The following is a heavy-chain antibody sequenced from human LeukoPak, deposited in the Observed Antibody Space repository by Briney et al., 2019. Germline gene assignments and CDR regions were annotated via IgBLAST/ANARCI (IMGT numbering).Heavy chain of an antibody. Sequence: GGSLRLSCAASGFNFSSYAMSWVRQAPGKGLEWVSAISGSGGSTYYADSVKGRFTITRDNSKNTLYLQMNSLRAEDTAVYYCATRPRIAARPWGQGTLVTVSS. CDR1: GFNFSSYA. CDR3: ATRPRIAARP. J-gene: IGHJ5*02. CDR2: ISGSGGST. V-gene: IGHV3-23*01. D-gene: IGHD6-6*01.